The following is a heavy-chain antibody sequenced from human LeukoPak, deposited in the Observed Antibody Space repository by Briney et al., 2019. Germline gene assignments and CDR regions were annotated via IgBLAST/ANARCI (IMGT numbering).Heavy chain of an antibody. J-gene: IGHJ5*02. CDR1: GGTFSNYG. CDR3: ARDRLGYAVWFDP. D-gene: IGHD5-12*01. CDR2: IIPKLRTT. V-gene: IGHV1-69*13. Sequence: SVKISCKASGGTFSNYGFNWLRQAPGQGLEGMGGIIPKLRTTNYAQKFQGRVIITEDESTNAAYMELSSLTSEDTAMYYCARDRLGYAVWFDPWGQGTLVTVSS.